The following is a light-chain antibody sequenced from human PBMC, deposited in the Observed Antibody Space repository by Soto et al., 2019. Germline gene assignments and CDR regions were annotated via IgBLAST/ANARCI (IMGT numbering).Light chain of an antibody. J-gene: IGKJ1*01. V-gene: IGKV3-20*01. CDR2: GAS. CDR1: QSVSSSY. Sequence: EIVLTQSPGTLSLSPGERATLSCRASQSVSSSYLAWYQQKPGQAPRLLIYGASSRATGIPDRFSGSGSGTDFTLTISRLEPEDFAVYYCQQHGSSLTWTFGQGTKVDI. CDR3: QQHGSSLTWT.